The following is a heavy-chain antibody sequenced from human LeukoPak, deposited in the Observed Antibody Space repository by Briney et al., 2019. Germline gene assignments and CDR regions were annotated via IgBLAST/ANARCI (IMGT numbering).Heavy chain of an antibody. CDR1: GGSISSYY. CDR2: IYYSGST. CDR3: ARSGGITMIVVYYYYGMDV. Sequence: SETLSLTCTVSGGSISSYYWSWIRQPPGKGLEWIGYIYYSGSTNYNPSLKSRVTISVDTSKNQFSLKLSSVTAADTAVYYCARSGGITMIVVYYYYGMDVWGQGTTVTVSS. V-gene: IGHV4-59*01. J-gene: IGHJ6*02. D-gene: IGHD3-22*01.